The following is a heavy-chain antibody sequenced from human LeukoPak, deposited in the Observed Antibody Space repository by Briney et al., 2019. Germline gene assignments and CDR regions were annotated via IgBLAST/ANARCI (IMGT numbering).Heavy chain of an antibody. J-gene: IGHJ5*02. D-gene: IGHD2-2*01. V-gene: IGHV3-23*01. Sequence: PGGSLRLSCAASGFTFSSYAMSWVRQAPGKGLEWVSAISGSGGSTYYADSVKGRFTISRDNSKNTLYLPMNSLRAEHTAVYYCAKAPGAAAILWFDPWGQGTLVTVSS. CDR2: ISGSGGST. CDR3: AKAPGAAAILWFDP. CDR1: GFTFSSYA.